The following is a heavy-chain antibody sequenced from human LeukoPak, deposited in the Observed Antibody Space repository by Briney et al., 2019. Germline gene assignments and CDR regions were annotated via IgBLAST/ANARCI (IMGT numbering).Heavy chain of an antibody. J-gene: IGHJ4*02. CDR1: GFTLSFFA. V-gene: IGHV3-23*01. Sequence: GGSLRHSRAASGFTLSFFAMSWVRQAPGGGLEWGSNIRGSGGSTYYAHTVKGRFTISRDNSKTTLYLPMNSLRAEDTAVYYCAKDSGASGSFLFVNWGQGPLVTVSS. CDR3: AKDSGASGSFLFVN. CDR2: IRGSGGST. D-gene: IGHD3-10*01.